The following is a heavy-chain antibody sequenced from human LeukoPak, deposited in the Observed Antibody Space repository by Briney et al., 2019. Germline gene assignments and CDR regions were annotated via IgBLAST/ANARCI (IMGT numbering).Heavy chain of an antibody. Sequence: PGGSLRLSCAASGFTFSNYGMCWVRQGPGKGREWVAVISYEGNNKYYADSVKRRFTISRDNTKHPLYLYMKRLRAEDTAVYYCAKGKVSPLRYFDWLSPDYWGQGTLVPVSS. CDR3: AKGKVSPLRYFDWLSPDY. CDR1: GFTFSNYG. J-gene: IGHJ4*02. V-gene: IGHV3-30*18. CDR2: ISYEGNNK. D-gene: IGHD3-9*01.